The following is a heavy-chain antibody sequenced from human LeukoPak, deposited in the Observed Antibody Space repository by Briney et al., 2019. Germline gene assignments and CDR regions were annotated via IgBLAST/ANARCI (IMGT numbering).Heavy chain of an antibody. CDR1: GYTFTSYD. V-gene: IGHV1-8*01. J-gene: IGHJ4*02. Sequence: ASVKVSCKASGYTFTSYDINWVRQATGQGLEWMGWMNPNSGNTGYAQKFQGRVTMTRNTSISTAYMELSSLRSEDTAIYYCARAYGSGSSYHPDYWGQGTLVTVSS. CDR2: MNPNSGNT. CDR3: ARAYGSGSSYHPDY. D-gene: IGHD3-10*01.